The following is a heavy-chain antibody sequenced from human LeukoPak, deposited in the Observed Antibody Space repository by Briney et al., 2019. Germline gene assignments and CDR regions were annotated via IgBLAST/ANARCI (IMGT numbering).Heavy chain of an antibody. J-gene: IGHJ5*02. D-gene: IGHD2-2*01. CDR1: GYTFTGYY. CDR3: ARDRVVVPAALPPLGWFDP. CDR2: INPNSGGT. V-gene: IGHV1-2*02. Sequence: ASVKVSCKASGYTFTGYYMHWVRQAPGQGLEWMGWINPNSGGTNYAQKFQGRVTMTRDTSISTAYMELSRLRSDATAVYYYARDRVVVPAALPPLGWFDPWGQETLVTVS.